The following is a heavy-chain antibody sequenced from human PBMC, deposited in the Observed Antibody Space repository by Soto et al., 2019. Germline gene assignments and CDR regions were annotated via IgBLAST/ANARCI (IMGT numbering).Heavy chain of an antibody. CDR1: GGSVSSGNYC. CDR2: IYYTGST. Sequence: SETLSLTCTVSGGSVSSGNYCWSWIRQPPGKGLEWIGFIYYTGSTSYNPSLKSRVTISIDTSKNQFSLKLTSVTAADTAVYYCASALYCSGGSCSFDPWGQGTLVTVSS. D-gene: IGHD2-15*01. CDR3: ASALYCSGGSCSFDP. V-gene: IGHV4-61*01. J-gene: IGHJ5*02.